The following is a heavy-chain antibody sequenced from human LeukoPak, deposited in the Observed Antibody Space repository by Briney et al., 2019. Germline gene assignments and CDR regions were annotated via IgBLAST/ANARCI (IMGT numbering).Heavy chain of an antibody. J-gene: IGHJ5*02. CDR1: GGSISSSSYY. D-gene: IGHD2-2*01. Sequence: SETLSLTCTVSGGSISSSSYYWGWIRQPPGKGLEWIGSIYYSGSTYYNPSLKGRVTISVDTSKNQFSLKLSSVTAADTAVYYCARASIVVPRFDPWGQGTLVTVSS. CDR3: ARASIVVPRFDP. V-gene: IGHV4-39*07. CDR2: IYYSGST.